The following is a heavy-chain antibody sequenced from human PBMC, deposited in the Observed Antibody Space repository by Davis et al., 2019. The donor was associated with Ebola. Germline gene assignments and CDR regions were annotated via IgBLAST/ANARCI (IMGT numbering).Heavy chain of an antibody. V-gene: IGHV4-34*01. Sequence: PSETLSLTCGVYGGSFSLYYWTWIRQPPGKGLEWIGEINPSGRVNYSPSLQSRVTISIDMSKNQFSLKLTSVTAADTAVYYCARYSDISLGFDPWGQGTLVTVSS. D-gene: IGHD3-22*01. J-gene: IGHJ5*02. CDR2: INPSGRV. CDR1: GGSFSLYY. CDR3: ARYSDISLGFDP.